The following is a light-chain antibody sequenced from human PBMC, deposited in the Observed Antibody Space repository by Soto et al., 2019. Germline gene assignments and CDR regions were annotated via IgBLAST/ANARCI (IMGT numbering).Light chain of an antibody. CDR3: QQYGSSPPIT. CDR1: QSVTNRY. V-gene: IGKV3-20*01. CDR2: GAS. J-gene: IGKJ5*01. Sequence: EIVLTQSPGTLSLSPGERATLSCRASQSVTNRYLAWYQQKPGQAPRLPISGASSRATGIPDRFSGSGSGTDFTLTISRLEPEDFAVYYCQQYGSSPPITFGQGTRLEIK.